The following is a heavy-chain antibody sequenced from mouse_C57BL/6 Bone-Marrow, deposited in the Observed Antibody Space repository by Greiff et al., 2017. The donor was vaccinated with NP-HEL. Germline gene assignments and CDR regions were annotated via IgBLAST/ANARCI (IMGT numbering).Heavy chain of an antibody. Sequence: VQLQQPGAELVMPGASVKLSCKASGYTFTSYWMHWVKQRPGQGLEWTGEIDPSDSYTNYNQKFKGKSTLTVDKSSSTAYMQLSSLTSEDSAVYYCALLFFDYWGQGTTLTVSS. D-gene: IGHD1-1*01. CDR1: GYTFTSYW. J-gene: IGHJ2*01. CDR2: IDPSDSYT. V-gene: IGHV1-69*01. CDR3: ALLFFDY.